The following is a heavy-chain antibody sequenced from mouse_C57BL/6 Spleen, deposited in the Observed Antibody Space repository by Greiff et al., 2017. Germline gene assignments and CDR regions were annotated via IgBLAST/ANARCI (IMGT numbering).Heavy chain of an antibody. V-gene: IGHV14-4*01. CDR2: IDPENGDT. CDR3: TSLCDGTEAWFAY. Sequence: VQLQQSGAELVRPGASVKLSCTASGFNIKDDYMHWVKQRPEQGLEWIGWIDPENGDTEYASKCQGKATITADTSSNTAYLQLSSLTSEDTAVYYCTSLCDGTEAWFAYWGQGTLVTVSA. CDR1: GFNIKDDY. D-gene: IGHD2-3*01. J-gene: IGHJ3*01.